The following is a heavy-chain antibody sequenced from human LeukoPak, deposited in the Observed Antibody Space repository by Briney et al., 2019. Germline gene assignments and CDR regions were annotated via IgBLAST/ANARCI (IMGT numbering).Heavy chain of an antibody. CDR2: ISYDGSNE. CDR1: GFTFSSYV. J-gene: IGHJ4*02. CDR3: AKDYDIVL. D-gene: IGHD2-8*01. V-gene: IGHV3-30*04. Sequence: SLTLYCSASGFTFSSYVMHWLGQAPGKGLEGVAIISYDGSNEYYADSVKGRFTISRDNSKNTLYLQMNSLRAADTAVYYCAKDYDIVLWGQGTLVTVSS.